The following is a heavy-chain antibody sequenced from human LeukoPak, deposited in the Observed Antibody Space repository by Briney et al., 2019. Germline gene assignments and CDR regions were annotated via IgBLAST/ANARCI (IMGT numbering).Heavy chain of an antibody. V-gene: IGHV4-34*01. D-gene: IGHD3-9*01. CDR2: INHSGST. Sequence: SETLSLTCAVYGGSFSGYYWSWIRQPPGKGLEWIGEINHSGSTNYNPSLKSRVTISVDTSKNQFSLKLSSVTAADTAVYYCAGTYDWGYFQHWGQGTLVTVSS. CDR3: AGTYDWGYFQH. J-gene: IGHJ1*01. CDR1: GGSFSGYY.